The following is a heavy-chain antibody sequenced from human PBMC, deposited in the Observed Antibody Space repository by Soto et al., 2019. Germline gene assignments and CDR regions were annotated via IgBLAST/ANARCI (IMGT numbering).Heavy chain of an antibody. CDR3: VRDGSKTLRDWFDP. CDR2: VYATGTT. CDR1: GGSISKFY. D-gene: IGHD4-17*01. J-gene: IGHJ5*02. V-gene: IGHV4-4*07. Sequence: SETLSLTCSVSGGSISKFYWSWIRKTAGKGLEWMGRVYATGTTDYNPSLRSRVAMSVDISKKTFSLRLTSVTAADTGVYYCVRDGSKTLRDWFDPWGQGKLVTVSS.